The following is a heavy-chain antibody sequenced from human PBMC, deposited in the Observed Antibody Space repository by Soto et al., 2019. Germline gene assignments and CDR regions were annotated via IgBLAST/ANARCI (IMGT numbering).Heavy chain of an antibody. CDR3: VRDGSKTLRDWFDP. CDR2: VYATGTT. CDR1: GGSISKFY. D-gene: IGHD4-17*01. J-gene: IGHJ5*02. V-gene: IGHV4-4*07. Sequence: SETLSLTCSVSGGSISKFYWSWIRKTAGKGLEWMGRVYATGTTDYNPSLRSRVAMSVDISKKTFSLRLTSVTAADTGVYYCVRDGSKTLRDWFDPWGQGKLVTVSS.